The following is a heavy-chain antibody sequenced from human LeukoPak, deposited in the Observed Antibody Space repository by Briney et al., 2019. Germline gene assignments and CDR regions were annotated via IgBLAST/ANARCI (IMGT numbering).Heavy chain of an antibody. Sequence: NPSETLSLTCTVSGGSISTSNYYWGWIRQPPGKGLEWIGNIFYSGSTYYSPSLRSRVTISVDTSKNQFSLKLSSVTAADTAVYYCAREDFGVVSGEYYFDYWGQGTLVTVSS. V-gene: IGHV4-39*07. CDR2: IFYSGST. J-gene: IGHJ4*02. CDR1: GGSISTSNYY. CDR3: AREDFGVVSGEYYFDY. D-gene: IGHD3-3*01.